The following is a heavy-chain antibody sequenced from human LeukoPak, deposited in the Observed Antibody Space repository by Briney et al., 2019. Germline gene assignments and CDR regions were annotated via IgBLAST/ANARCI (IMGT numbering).Heavy chain of an antibody. CDR1: GFTFSSYS. V-gene: IGHV3-21*01. CDR2: ISSSSSNI. Sequence: GGSLRLSCAASGFTFSSYSMNWVRQAPGKGLEWVSSISSSSSNIYYADSVKGRFTISRDNSKNTLYLQMNSLRAEDTAVYYCAKDLGSGGNYWGQGTLVTVSS. J-gene: IGHJ4*02. CDR3: AKDLGSGGNY. D-gene: IGHD3-10*01.